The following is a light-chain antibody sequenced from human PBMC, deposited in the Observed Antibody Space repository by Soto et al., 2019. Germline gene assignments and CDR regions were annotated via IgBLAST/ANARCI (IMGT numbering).Light chain of an antibody. Sequence: EIVFTQSPGTLSLSPGEEATLSCRASHSVDSNYLAWYQQKPGQTPRLIIYGASGRADGIPHSFSGSGFGTDFTLTISKVEPEDFAVYYCQQYGTPRSFTFGQGTRLEIK. CDR2: GAS. CDR1: HSVDSNY. J-gene: IGKJ5*01. V-gene: IGKV3-20*01. CDR3: QQYGTPRSFT.